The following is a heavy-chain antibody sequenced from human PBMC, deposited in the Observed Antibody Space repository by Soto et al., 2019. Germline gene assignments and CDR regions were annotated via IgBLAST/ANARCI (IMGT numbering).Heavy chain of an antibody. V-gene: IGHV1-18*01. CDR3: ASSPGDSSSYEFDY. Sequence: GASVKVSCKASGYTFTSYGISWVRQAPGQGLEWMGWISAYNGNTNYAQKLQGRVTMTTDTSTSTAYMELRSLRSDDTAVYYCASSPGDSSSYEFDYWGQGTLVTVSS. J-gene: IGHJ4*02. CDR1: GYTFTSYG. D-gene: IGHD6-6*01. CDR2: ISAYNGNT.